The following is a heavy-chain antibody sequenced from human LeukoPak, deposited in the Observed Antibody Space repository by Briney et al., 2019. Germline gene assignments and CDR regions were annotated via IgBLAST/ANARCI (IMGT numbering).Heavy chain of an antibody. CDR3: ARHSHYDFWSGYYGGFDY. D-gene: IGHD3-3*01. V-gene: IGHV4-39*01. Sequence: SETLSLTCTVSGGSISSSSYYWGWIRQPPGKGLEWTGSIYYSGSTYYNPSLKSRVTISVDTSKNQFSLKLSSVTAADTAVCYCARHSHYDFWSGYYGGFDYWGQGTLVTVSS. J-gene: IGHJ4*02. CDR1: GGSISSSSYY. CDR2: IYYSGST.